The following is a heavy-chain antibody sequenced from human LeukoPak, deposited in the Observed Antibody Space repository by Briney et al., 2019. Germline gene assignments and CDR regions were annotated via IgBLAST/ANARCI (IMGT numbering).Heavy chain of an antibody. CDR2: ISGSGGST. CDR3: ARGADGVSSNSRGWFDP. CDR1: GFTFSGYA. D-gene: IGHD2-15*01. Sequence: GGSLRLSCAASGFTFSGYAMSWVRQAPGKGLEWVSAISGSGGSTYYADSVKGRFTISRDNSKNTLYLQMNSLRAEDTAVYSCARGADGVSSNSRGWFDPWGQGTLVTVSS. V-gene: IGHV3-23*01. J-gene: IGHJ5*02.